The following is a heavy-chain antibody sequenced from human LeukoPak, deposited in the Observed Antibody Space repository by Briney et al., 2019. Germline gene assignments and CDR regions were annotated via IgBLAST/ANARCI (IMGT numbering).Heavy chain of an antibody. CDR1: GGSFSGYY. D-gene: IGHD4-17*01. J-gene: IGHJ4*02. V-gene: IGHV4-31*11. CDR2: IYYSGST. Sequence: SETLSLTCAVYGGSFSGYYWSWIRQHPGKGLEWIGYIYYSGSTYYNPSLKSRVTISVDTSKNQFSLKLSSVTAADTAVYYCARSHGDYFDYWGQGTLVTVSS. CDR3: ARSHGDYFDY.